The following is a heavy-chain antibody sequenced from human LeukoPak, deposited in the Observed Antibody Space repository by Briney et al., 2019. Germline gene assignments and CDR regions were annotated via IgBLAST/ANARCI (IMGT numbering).Heavy chain of an antibody. CDR3: AKGTHSSSWHWYDP. J-gene: IGHJ5*02. CDR2: IRHDASQI. CDR1: GFTFSKYW. D-gene: IGHD3-22*01. V-gene: IGHV3-7*01. Sequence: GGSLRLSCAASGFTFSKYWMSWVRQTPGKGLEWVASIRHDASQIYYVDSVKGRFTISRDNAKNSLYLQMNSLTAEDTAVYYCAKGTHSSSWHWYDPWGQGTLVTVSS.